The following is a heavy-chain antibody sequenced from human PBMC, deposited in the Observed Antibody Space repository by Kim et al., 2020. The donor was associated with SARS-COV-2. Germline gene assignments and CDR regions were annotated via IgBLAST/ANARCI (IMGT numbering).Heavy chain of an antibody. CDR2: INHSGST. V-gene: IGHV4-34*01. J-gene: IGHJ4*02. D-gene: IGHD6-6*01. CDR1: GGSFSGYY. Sequence: SETLSLTCAVYGGSFSGYYWSWIRQPPGKGLEWIGEINHSGSTNYNPSLKSRVTISVDTSKNQFSLKLSSVTAADTAVYYCARGTYRSSNGRGYFDYWGQGTLVTVSS. CDR3: ARGTYRSSNGRGYFDY.